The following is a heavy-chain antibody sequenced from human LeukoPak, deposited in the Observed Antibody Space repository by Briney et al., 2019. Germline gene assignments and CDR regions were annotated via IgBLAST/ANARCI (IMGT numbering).Heavy chain of an antibody. CDR2: IKQDGSEK. CDR1: GFTFSSYW. J-gene: IGHJ4*02. D-gene: IGHD3-3*01. V-gene: IGHV3-7*03. CDR3: AKSGRDFWRGYPLINGFDY. Sequence: HAGGALRLSCAASGFTFSSYWMSWVRQAPGKGLESVANIKQDGSEKYYVDSVKGRFTISRDNSKNTLYLQMNSLRAEDTAVYYCAKSGRDFWRGYPLINGFDYWGQGALVTVSS.